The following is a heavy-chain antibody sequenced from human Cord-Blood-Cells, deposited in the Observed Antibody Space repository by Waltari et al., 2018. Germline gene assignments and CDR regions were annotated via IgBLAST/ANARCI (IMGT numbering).Heavy chain of an antibody. D-gene: IGHD6-13*01. J-gene: IGHJ4*02. CDR2: INHSGST. Sequence: QVQLQQWGAGLLKPSETLSLTCAVYGGSFSGYSWSWIRQPPGKGLEWSGEINHSGSTNYNPSLKSRVTISVDTSKNQFSLKLSSVTAADTAVYYCARSDASSSVDYWGQGTLVTVSS. V-gene: IGHV4-34*01. CDR1: GGSFSGYS. CDR3: ARSDASSSVDY.